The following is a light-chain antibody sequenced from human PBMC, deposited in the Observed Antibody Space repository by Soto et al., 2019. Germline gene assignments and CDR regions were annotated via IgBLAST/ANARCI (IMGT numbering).Light chain of an antibody. Sequence: DIQMTQSPSTLSASVGDRVTITCRASQSGTNWLAWYQQKPGKTPNLLIYDASRLQSGTPSRFSGSGSEPEFTLTIYSLQPDDFATYYCQQYTTYPYSFGQGTKVEIK. J-gene: IGKJ2*01. CDR3: QQYTTYPYS. CDR2: DAS. CDR1: QSGTNW. V-gene: IGKV1-5*01.